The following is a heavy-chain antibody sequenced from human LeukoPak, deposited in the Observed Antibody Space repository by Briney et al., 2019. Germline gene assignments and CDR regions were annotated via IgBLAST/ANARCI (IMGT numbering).Heavy chain of an antibody. V-gene: IGHV6-1*01. CDR3: ARPSPYCSSTTSCYDY. CDR2: TFYRSKWYN. Sequence: SQTLSLTCSISGDSVSSNSAGWNWIRQSPSRGLEWLGRTFYRSKWYNDYAVSVKSRITVNPDTSKNQFSLQLNSVTPEDTAVYYRARPSPYCSSTTSCYDYWGQGTLVTVSS. J-gene: IGHJ4*02. D-gene: IGHD2-2*01. CDR1: GDSVSSNSAG.